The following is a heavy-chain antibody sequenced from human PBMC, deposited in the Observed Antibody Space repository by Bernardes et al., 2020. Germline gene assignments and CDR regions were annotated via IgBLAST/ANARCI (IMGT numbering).Heavy chain of an antibody. J-gene: IGHJ4*02. D-gene: IGHD3-22*01. CDR1: GYIFTSYG. Sequence: SVKVSCKASGYIFTSYGISWVRQAPGQGLEWMGWISAYSGNTNYAQKLQGRVTMTTDTSTNTAYMELRGLRSDDTAVYYCARDLLESSGYFYGYWGQGTRVTVAS. CDR3: ARDLLESSGYFYGY. CDR2: ISAYSGNT. V-gene: IGHV1-18*01.